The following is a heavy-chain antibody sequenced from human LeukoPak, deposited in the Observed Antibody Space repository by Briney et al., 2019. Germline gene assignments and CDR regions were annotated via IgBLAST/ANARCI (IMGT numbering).Heavy chain of an antibody. V-gene: IGHV4-39*07. D-gene: IGHD6-13*01. J-gene: IGHJ4*02. CDR1: GGSISSSSYY. Sequence: SETLSLTCTVSGGSISSSSYYWGWIRQPPGKGLEWIGTIYYTGRTYYNPSLKSRVTISVDTSKNQFSLKLSSVTAADTAVYYCARSPTSSSLNKMSYYFDYWGQGTLVTVSS. CDR3: ARSPTSSSLNKMSYYFDY. CDR2: IYYTGRT.